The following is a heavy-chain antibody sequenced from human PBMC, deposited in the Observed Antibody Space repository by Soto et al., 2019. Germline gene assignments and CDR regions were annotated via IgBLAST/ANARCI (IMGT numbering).Heavy chain of an antibody. CDR1: GYTLTELS. CDR3: ATGPPTSIYSGYDYFDY. D-gene: IGHD5-12*01. CDR2: FDPEDGET. J-gene: IGHJ4*02. Sequence: QVQLVQSGAEVKKPGASVKVSCKVSGYTLTELSMHWVRQAPGKGLEWMGGFDPEDGETIYAQKFRGRVTMTEDTSTDTAYMELSSLRSEDTAVYYCATGPPTSIYSGYDYFDYWGQGTLVTVSS. V-gene: IGHV1-24*01.